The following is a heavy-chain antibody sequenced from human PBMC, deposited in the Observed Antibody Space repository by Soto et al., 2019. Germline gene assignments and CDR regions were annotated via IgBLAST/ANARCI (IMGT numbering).Heavy chain of an antibody. Sequence: ASVKVSCKASGVTSSTHTITWVRQAPGQGLEWMGGIIPLFGTGHKAQKFQGRITIIADKSTSTAYMELSSLRSEDTAVYFCATGSAMGADHWGQGTLVTVSS. D-gene: IGHD5-18*01. V-gene: IGHV1-69*06. J-gene: IGHJ5*02. CDR2: IIPLFGTG. CDR3: ATGSAMGADH. CDR1: GVTSSTHT.